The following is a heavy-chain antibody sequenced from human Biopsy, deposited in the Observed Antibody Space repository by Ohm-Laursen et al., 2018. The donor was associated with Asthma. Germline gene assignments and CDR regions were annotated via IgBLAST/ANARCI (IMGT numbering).Heavy chain of an antibody. CDR1: GGTFRTYA. V-gene: IGHV1-69*01. Sequence: SSVKVSCKASGGTFRTYAFNWVRQAPGQGLEWMGGIIPMYGVPKVAQKFQGRVTITADESTSTAYMEMSSLRSEDTAIYYCARCQVGYSSGWSLLLKKIYYSAMDEWGQGTAVTVSS. CDR2: IIPMYGVP. J-gene: IGHJ6*02. D-gene: IGHD6-19*01. CDR3: ARCQVGYSSGWSLLLKKIYYSAMDE.